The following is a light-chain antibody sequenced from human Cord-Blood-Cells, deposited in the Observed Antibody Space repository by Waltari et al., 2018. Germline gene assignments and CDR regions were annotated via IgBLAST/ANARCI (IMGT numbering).Light chain of an antibody. CDR3: CSYAGSSTYV. CDR1: SSDVGSHNI. J-gene: IGLJ1*01. CDR2: EGS. Sequence: QSALTQPASVSGSPGPXXXXXXXGTSSDVGSHNIVSWYQQYPGKAPKLMIYEGSKRPLGVSNRFSGSKSGNTASLTISGLQAEDEADYYCCSYAGSSTYVFGTGTKVTVL. V-gene: IGLV2-23*01.